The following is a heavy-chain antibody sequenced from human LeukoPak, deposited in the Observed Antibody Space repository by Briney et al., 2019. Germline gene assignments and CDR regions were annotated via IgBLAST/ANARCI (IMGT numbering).Heavy chain of an antibody. Sequence: SETLSLTCTVSGGSISSSSYYWGWIRQPPGKGLEWIGSIYYSGSTYYNPSLKSRVTISVDTSKNQFSLKLSSVTAADTAVYFCARGRLSTYSIRAWGLDVWGQGTTVIVSS. J-gene: IGHJ6*02. CDR3: ARGRLSTYSIRAWGLDV. CDR2: IYYSGST. CDR1: GGSISSSSYY. D-gene: IGHD1-26*01. V-gene: IGHV4-39*07.